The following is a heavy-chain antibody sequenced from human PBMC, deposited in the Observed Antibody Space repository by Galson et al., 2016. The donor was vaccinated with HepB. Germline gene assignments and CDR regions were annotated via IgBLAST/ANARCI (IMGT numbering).Heavy chain of an antibody. J-gene: IGHJ5*02. CDR3: ARAATGYFGFWFDP. CDR1: GYIFTDYW. D-gene: IGHD3-9*01. Sequence: QSGAEVKKPGESLKISCQTSGYIFTDYWIAWVRQMPGKGLEWVGIIYPGDSDTRYSPSFKDHVTISVDRSISAAYLQLSSLKASDTAIYYCARAATGYFGFWFDPRGQGTLVTVSS. CDR2: IYPGDSDT. V-gene: IGHV5-51*03.